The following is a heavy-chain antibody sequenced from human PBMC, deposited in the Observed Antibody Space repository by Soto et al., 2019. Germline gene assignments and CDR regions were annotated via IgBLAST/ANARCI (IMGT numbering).Heavy chain of an antibody. CDR1: GFTFSSYA. CDR3: ASSRRTGNVNRGIFDY. J-gene: IGHJ4*02. Sequence: QVQLVESGGGVVQPGRSLRLSCAASGFTFSSYAMHWVRQAPGKGLEWVAVISYDGSNKYYADSVKGRFTISRDNSKNTLYMQMNSLRAEDTAVYYCASSRRTGNVNRGIFDYWGQGTLVTVSS. D-gene: IGHD1-1*01. CDR2: ISYDGSNK. V-gene: IGHV3-30-3*01.